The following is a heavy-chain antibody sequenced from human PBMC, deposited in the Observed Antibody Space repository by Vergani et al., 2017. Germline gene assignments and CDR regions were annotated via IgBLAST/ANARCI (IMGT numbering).Heavy chain of an antibody. CDR2: ISYDGSNK. J-gene: IGHJ4*02. CDR3: AKGTGGYCSSTSCFHRPFDY. D-gene: IGHD2-2*01. CDR1: GFTFSSYG. V-gene: IGHV3-30*18. Sequence: QVQLVESGGGVVQPGRSLRLSCAASGFTFSSYGMHWVRQAPGKGLEWVAVISYDGSNKYYADSVKGRFTISRDNSKNTLYLQMNSLRAEDTAVYYCAKGTGGYCSSTSCFHRPFDYWGQGTLVTVSS.